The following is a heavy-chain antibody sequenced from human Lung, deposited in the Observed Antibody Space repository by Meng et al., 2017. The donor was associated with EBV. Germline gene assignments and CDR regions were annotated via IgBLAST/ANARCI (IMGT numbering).Heavy chain of an antibody. V-gene: IGHV6-1*01. Sequence: GPGPLNPPQTHHTSWVSAGDSTTSSSAAWTWIRQSPSRCIEWLGRTYYRSKWYNDYAVFVKSRITINPDTSKNQFSLQLNSVTPEDTAAYYCARGATSVFDLWGRGTLVTVSS. CDR3: ARGATSVFDL. J-gene: IGHJ2*01. CDR2: TYYRSKWYN. CDR1: GDSTTSSSAA.